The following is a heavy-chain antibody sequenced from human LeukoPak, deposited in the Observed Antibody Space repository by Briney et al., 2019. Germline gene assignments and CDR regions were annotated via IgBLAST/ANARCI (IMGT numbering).Heavy chain of an antibody. CDR1: GGTFSSYA. D-gene: IGHD3-9*01. J-gene: IGHJ4*02. Sequence: SVEVSCKASGGTFSSYAISWVRQAPGQGLEWMGGIIPIFGTANYAQKFQGRVMITTDESTSTAYMELSSLRSEDTAVYYCALGDRSRLRYFDWVGYWGQGTLVTVSS. V-gene: IGHV1-69*05. CDR3: ALGDRSRLRYFDWVGY. CDR2: IIPIFGTA.